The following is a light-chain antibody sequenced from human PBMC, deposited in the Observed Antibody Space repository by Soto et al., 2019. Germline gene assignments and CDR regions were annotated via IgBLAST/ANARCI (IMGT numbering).Light chain of an antibody. V-gene: IGKV3-15*01. CDR3: QQYNNWPRT. CDR2: GAS. J-gene: IGKJ2*01. CDR1: QSVSSN. Sequence: EIVMTQSPATLSVSPGERATVSCRASQSVSSNLAWYQQKPGQAPRLLIYGASTRATGIPARFSGSGSGTEFTLTIGSLQSEDVAVYYCQQYNNWPRTFGQGTKLDIK.